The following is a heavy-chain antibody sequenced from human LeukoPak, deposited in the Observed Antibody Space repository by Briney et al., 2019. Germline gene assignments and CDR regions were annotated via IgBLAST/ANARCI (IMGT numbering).Heavy chain of an antibody. D-gene: IGHD3-22*01. CDR2: IYYSGST. Sequence: SGTLSLTCTVSGGSISSYYWSWIRQPPGKGLEWIGYIYYSGSTNYNPSLKSRVTISVDTSKNQFSLKLSSVTAADTAVYYCARGDYDSSGYHYIPFDYWGQGTLVTVSS. J-gene: IGHJ4*02. CDR3: ARGDYDSSGYHYIPFDY. V-gene: IGHV4-59*01. CDR1: GGSISSYY.